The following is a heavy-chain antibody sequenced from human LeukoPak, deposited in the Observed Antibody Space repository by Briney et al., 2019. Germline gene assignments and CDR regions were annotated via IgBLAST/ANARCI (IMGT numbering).Heavy chain of an antibody. J-gene: IGHJ4*02. V-gene: IGHV1-2*02. Sequence: ASVKVSCKASGYTFTGYYMHWVRQAPGQGLEWMGWINPNSGGTNYAQKFQGRVTITRNTSISTAYMELSSLRSEDTAVYYCASGSYYYDSSGYYYEGFFPNWGQGTLVTVSS. D-gene: IGHD3-22*01. CDR1: GYTFTGYY. CDR3: ASGSYYYDSSGYYYEGFFPN. CDR2: INPNSGGT.